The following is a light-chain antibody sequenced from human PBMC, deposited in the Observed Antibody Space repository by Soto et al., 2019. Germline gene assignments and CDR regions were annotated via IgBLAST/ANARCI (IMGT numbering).Light chain of an antibody. Sequence: DIVMTQSPLSLPVTPGEPAYIYCRSSQSLLHSNGYNYFDCHLQKPGQSPQLLIYLGSNRAYGVPARFSGSGLGTDFTMNISRVEAEDVGVYYCLQASQTPYTFGQGTKLEIK. J-gene: IGKJ2*01. CDR3: LQASQTPYT. V-gene: IGKV2-28*01. CDR1: QSLLHSNGYNY. CDR2: LGS.